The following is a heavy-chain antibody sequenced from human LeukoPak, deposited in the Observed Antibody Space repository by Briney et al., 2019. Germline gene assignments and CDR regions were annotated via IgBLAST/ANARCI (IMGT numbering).Heavy chain of an antibody. CDR2: IYYDGSNK. CDR3: EKDRHSRYSSGWPLGY. CDR1: GFTFNNDG. V-gene: IGHV3-30*02. D-gene: IGHD6-19*01. J-gene: IGHJ4*02. Sequence: GGSLRLSCAASGFTFNNDGMSWVRQAPGRGLEWMALIYYDGSNKYYADSVKGRFTISRDNSKNTLYLQMNSLRAEDTAVYYCEKDRHSRYSSGWPLGYWGQGILVTVSS.